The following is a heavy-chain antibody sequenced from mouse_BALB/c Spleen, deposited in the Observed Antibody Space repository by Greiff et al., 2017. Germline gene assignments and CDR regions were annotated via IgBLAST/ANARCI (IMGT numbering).Heavy chain of an antibody. CDR1: GYTFTSYW. J-gene: IGHJ4*01. V-gene: IGHV1-87*01. CDR3: ARSEGAMDY. CDR2: IYPGDGDT. Sequence: QVQLQQSGAELARPGASVKLSCKASGYTFTSYWMQWVKQRPGQGLEWIGAIYPGDGDTRYTQKFKGKATLTADKSSSTAYMQLSSLTSEDSAVYYCARSEGAMDYWGQGTSVTVSS.